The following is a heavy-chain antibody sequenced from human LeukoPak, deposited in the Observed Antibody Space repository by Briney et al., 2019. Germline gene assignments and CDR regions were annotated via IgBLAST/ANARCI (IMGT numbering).Heavy chain of an antibody. D-gene: IGHD2-2*01. V-gene: IGHV3-23*01. CDR2: ISGSGGST. CDR1: GFTFSSYA. J-gene: IGHJ6*04. CDR3: AKVFRDIVVVPAAIFDYYYYGMDV. Sequence: GGSLRLSCAASGFTFSSYATSWVRQAPGKGLEWVSAISGSGGSTYYADSVKGRFTISRDNSKNTLYLQMNSLRAEDTAVYYCAKVFRDIVVVPAAIFDYYYYGMDVWGKGTTVTVSS.